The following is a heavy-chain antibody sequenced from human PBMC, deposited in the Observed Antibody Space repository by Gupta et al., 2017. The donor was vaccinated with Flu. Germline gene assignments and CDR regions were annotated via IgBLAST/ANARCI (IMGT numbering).Heavy chain of an antibody. Sequence: RQGPGQGCEWVAGISWNSNAMAYADSVKGRFAVSRDNAKNSLYLQLNSLRPEDTALYFCVKDSLSSSWALFDFWGQGTLVTDSS. CDR2: ISWNSNAM. D-gene: IGHD6-13*01. J-gene: IGHJ4*02. V-gene: IGHV3-9*01. CDR3: VKDSLSSSWALFDF.